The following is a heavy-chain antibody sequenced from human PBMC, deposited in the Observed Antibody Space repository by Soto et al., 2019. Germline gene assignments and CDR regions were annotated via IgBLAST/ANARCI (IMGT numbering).Heavy chain of an antibody. CDR3: AKDRHHPRDHFHY. J-gene: IGHJ4*02. V-gene: IGHV3-23*01. CDR2: VSANGQGI. Sequence: EVQLLESGGGLVQPGGSLRLSCAASGFTFSSSGISWVRQAPGKGLEWVSAVSANGQGIYYADSVRGRFTISRDKSKNTVLLNMDSLSAEHTGVYYGAKDRHHPRDHFHYWGQGQLVTVSS. CDR1: GFTFSSSG.